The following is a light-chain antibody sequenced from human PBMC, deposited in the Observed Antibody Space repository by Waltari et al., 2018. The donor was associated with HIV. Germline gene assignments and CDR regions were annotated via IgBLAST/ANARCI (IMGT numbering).Light chain of an antibody. J-gene: IGLJ3*02. CDR2: RHN. CDR1: TSNIGNNY. Sequence: QSVLTQPPSASETPGQRVTISCSGGTSNIGNNYVYWYQQHPGPAPKLLIYRHNQRPSGVPDRFSGSKSGTSASLAISGLRSEDEADYYCAAWDDSLSGPVFGGGTKLTVL. CDR3: AAWDDSLSGPV. V-gene: IGLV1-47*01.